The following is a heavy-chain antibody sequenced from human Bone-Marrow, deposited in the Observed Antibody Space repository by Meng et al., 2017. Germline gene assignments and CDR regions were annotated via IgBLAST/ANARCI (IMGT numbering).Heavy chain of an antibody. CDR2: INTVGSTT. CDR1: GFSFSTYW. Sequence: EVRLVGSGGGLVKPGESLRLSCAVSGFSFSTYWMHWVRQAPGKGLVWVSHINTVGSTTTYADSVKGRFTISRDNAKNTLYLQMNSLTAEDTAVYYCAREGSVTTDYWGQGTLVTVSS. V-gene: IGHV3-74*01. D-gene: IGHD4-17*01. CDR3: AREGSVTTDY. J-gene: IGHJ4*02.